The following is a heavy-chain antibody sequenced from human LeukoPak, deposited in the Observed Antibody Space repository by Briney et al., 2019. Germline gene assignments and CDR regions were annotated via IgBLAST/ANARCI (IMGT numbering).Heavy chain of an antibody. V-gene: IGHV3-15*01. CDR1: GFTFSSYA. D-gene: IGHD5-24*01. CDR3: TIAFGGYNDAIDY. Sequence: PGGSLRLSCTASGFTFSSYAMSWVRQAPGKGLEWVGRFISNTDGGTTEYAAPVKDRFTISRDDSKSTLYLQMNSLTLEDTAVYYCTIAFGGYNDAIDYWGQGTLVTVSS. CDR2: FISNTDGGTT. J-gene: IGHJ4*02.